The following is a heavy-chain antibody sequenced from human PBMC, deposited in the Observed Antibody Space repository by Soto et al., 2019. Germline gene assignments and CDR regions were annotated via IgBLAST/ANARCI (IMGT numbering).Heavy chain of an antibody. D-gene: IGHD2-2*01. CDR3: AKGPAIVLVPAARNYYYGLDV. V-gene: IGHV3-30*18. CDR1: GFTFSSYG. J-gene: IGHJ6*02. CDR2: ISYDGSNK. Sequence: QVQLVESGGGVVQPGRSLRLSCAASGFTFSSYGMHWVRQAPGKGLEWVAVISYDGSNKYYADSVKGRFTISRDNSKNPLYLQMNSLRAEETAVYYCAKGPAIVLVPAARNYYYGLDVWGQGTTVTVSS.